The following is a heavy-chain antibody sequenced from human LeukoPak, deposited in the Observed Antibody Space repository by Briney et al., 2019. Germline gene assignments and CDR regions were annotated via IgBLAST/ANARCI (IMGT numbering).Heavy chain of an antibody. CDR3: ASLHRKVATDY. J-gene: IGHJ4*02. CDR2: ISYDGSNK. CDR1: GFTFSSYA. Sequence: GGSLRLSCAASGFTFSSYAMHWVRQAPGKGLEWVAVISYDGSNKYYTDSVKGRFTISRDNSKNTLYLQMNSLRAEDTAVYYCASLHRKVATDYWGQGTLVTVSS. V-gene: IGHV3-30*10. D-gene: IGHD5-12*01.